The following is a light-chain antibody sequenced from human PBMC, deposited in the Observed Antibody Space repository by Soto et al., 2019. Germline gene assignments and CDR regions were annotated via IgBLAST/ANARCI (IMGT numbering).Light chain of an antibody. CDR1: QSVGSN. CDR3: QQYKSWRT. CDR2: GTS. Sequence: EIVMTQSPATLSVSPGERATLSCRASQSVGSNLSWYQQKPGQAPRLLIYGTSTRATGIPARFSGSGSGTEFTLTLSSLQSEYFAVYYCQQYKSWRTFGQGTKLEIK. J-gene: IGKJ2*01. V-gene: IGKV3-15*01.